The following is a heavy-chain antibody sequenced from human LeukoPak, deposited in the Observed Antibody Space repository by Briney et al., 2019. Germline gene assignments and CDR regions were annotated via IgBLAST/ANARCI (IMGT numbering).Heavy chain of an antibody. CDR3: TRDFDFSSAI. V-gene: IGHV3-74*01. Sequence: GGSLRLSCAASGFTFSSYWMHWVRQASGKGLVWVSRISPDGSTTGHADSVKGRFTTSRDNAKNTLFLQMNSLRAEDTAVYYCTRDFDFSSAIWGRGTLVTVSS. CDR1: GFTFSSYW. CDR2: ISPDGSTT. D-gene: IGHD3-3*01. J-gene: IGHJ4*02.